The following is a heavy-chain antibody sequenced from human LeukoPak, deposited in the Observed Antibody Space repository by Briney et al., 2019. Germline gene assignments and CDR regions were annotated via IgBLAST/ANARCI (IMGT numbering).Heavy chain of an antibody. CDR1: GFTFSSYW. V-gene: IGHV3-7*01. D-gene: IGHD3-10*01. Sequence: GGSLRLSCAASGFTFSSYWMSWVRQAPGKGLEGVANIKQDGSEKYYVDSVKGRFTISRDNAKNSLYLQMNSLRAEDTAVYYCARDRALNYYGSGSTFYYFDYWGQGTLVTVSS. CDR2: IKQDGSEK. J-gene: IGHJ4*02. CDR3: ARDRALNYYGSGSTFYYFDY.